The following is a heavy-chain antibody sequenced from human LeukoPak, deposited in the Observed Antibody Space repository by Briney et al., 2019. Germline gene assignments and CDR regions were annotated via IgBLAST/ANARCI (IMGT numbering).Heavy chain of an antibody. CDR1: GYSFGDYG. D-gene: IGHD5-12*01. CDR2: ISAYNGNG. V-gene: IGHV1-18*01. Sequence: ASVKVSCKASGYSFGDYGFSWVRQAPGQGLEWLGWISAYNGNGNYAQKVEGRVTMTTDTSTSTAYLELRGLRPDDTAVYYCARDDSGAKVDIDYWGQGTLLIVSS. CDR3: ARDDSGAKVDIDY. J-gene: IGHJ4*02.